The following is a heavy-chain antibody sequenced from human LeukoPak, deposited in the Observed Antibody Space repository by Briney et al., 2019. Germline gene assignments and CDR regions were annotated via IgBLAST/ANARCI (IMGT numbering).Heavy chain of an antibody. V-gene: IGHV3-13*04. CDR3: ARTSKVTSAMDI. CDR1: GFIFSTYD. Sequence: PAGSLTLTCAASGFIFSTYDLHWVRHAQGKGLECVSASDTACNTLYPGSVRGRSTTSRENAKNSLYLQMNNVRAGDTAVYYCARTSKVTSAMDIWGQGTMVTVSS. J-gene: IGHJ3*02. CDR2: SDTACNT. D-gene: IGHD4-23*01.